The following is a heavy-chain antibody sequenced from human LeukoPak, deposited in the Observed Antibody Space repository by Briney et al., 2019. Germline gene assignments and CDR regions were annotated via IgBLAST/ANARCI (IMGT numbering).Heavy chain of an antibody. J-gene: IGHJ4*02. D-gene: IGHD7-27*01. CDR2: IYYSGST. CDR3: ARTHQGGEYYFDY. V-gene: IGHV4-59*08. CDR1: GGSISSYY. Sequence: SETLSLTCIVAGGSISSYYWSWIRQPPGKGLEWIGYIYYSGSTNYNPSVRSRVTISVDTSKSHFSLKLSSVTAADTAVYYCARTHQGGEYYFDYWGQGTLVTVSS.